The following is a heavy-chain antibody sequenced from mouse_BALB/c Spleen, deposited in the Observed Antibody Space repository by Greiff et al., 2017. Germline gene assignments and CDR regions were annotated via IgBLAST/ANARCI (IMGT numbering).Heavy chain of an antibody. CDR3: ARSSPYFDV. J-gene: IGHJ1*01. D-gene: IGHD3-3*01. CDR2: ISSGGGST. CDR1: GFAFSSYD. Sequence: EVQRVESGGGLVKPGGSLKLSCAASGFAFSSYDMSWVRQTPEKRLEWVAYISSGGGSTYYPDTVKGRFTISRDNAKNTLYLQMSSLKSEDTAMYYCARSSPYFDVWGAGTTVTVSS. V-gene: IGHV5-12-1*01.